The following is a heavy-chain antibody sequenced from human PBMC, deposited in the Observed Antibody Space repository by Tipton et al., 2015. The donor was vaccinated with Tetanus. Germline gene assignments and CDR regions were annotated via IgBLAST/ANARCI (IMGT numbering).Heavy chain of an antibody. D-gene: IGHD3-22*01. V-gene: IGHV1-2*02. Sequence: QLVQSGAEMKKPGASVKVSCKASGYTFTGYYIYWVRQAPGQGLEWMGWIDPNSGGTVYAQKFQGRVTMTRDTSISTVYMELRSLRFDDTAAYYCARDRGDYIYYGMDVWGPGTTVTVS. CDR3: ARDRGDYIYYGMDV. J-gene: IGHJ6*02. CDR1: GYTFTGYY. CDR2: IDPNSGGT.